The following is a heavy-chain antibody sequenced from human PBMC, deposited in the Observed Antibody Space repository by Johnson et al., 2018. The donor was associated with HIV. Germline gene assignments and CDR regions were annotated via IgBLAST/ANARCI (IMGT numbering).Heavy chain of an antibody. CDR1: GFAVSSNY. Sequence: VQLVESGGGLIQPGGSLRLSCAASGFAVSSNYMSWVRQAPGKGLEWVSVIYSGSNTYYADSVQGRFTISRDNSKNTLYLQMNSLRAEETAVYYCARGMYGDAFDIWGQGTMVTVSS. CDR2: IYSGSNT. CDR3: ARGMYGDAFDI. V-gene: IGHV3-53*01. J-gene: IGHJ3*02. D-gene: IGHD2-8*01.